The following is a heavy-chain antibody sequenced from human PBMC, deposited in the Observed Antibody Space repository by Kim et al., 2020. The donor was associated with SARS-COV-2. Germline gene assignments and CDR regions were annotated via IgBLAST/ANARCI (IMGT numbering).Heavy chain of an antibody. CDR3: AKALLES. Sequence: GGSLRLSCAASGFTFSSYGMHWVRQAPGKGLEWVAVISYDGSNKYYADSVKGRFTISRDNSKNTLYLQMNSLRAEDTAVYYCAKALLESWGQGTLVNDSS. J-gene: IGHJ5*02. V-gene: IGHV3-30*18. CDR1: GFTFSSYG. CDR2: ISYDGSNK. D-gene: IGHD1-1*01.